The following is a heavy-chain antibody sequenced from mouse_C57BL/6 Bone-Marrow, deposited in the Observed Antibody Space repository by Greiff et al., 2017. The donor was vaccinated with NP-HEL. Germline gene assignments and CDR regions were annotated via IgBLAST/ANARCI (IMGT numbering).Heavy chain of an antibody. V-gene: IGHV1-50*01. CDR2: IDPSDSYT. D-gene: IGHD2-1*01. CDR1: GYTFTSYW. Sequence: VQLQQSGAELVKPGASVKLSCKASGYTFTSYWMQWVKQRPGQGLEWIGEIDPSDSYTNYNQKFKGKATLTVDTSSSTAYMQLSSLTSEDSAVYYCARNGKPPWLAYWGQGTLVTVSA. CDR3: ARNGKPPWLAY. J-gene: IGHJ3*01.